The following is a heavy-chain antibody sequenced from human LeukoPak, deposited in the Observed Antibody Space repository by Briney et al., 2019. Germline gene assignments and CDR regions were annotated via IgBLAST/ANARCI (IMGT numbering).Heavy chain of an antibody. J-gene: IGHJ4*02. Sequence: GGSLRLSCTASGFIFSGSWMAWIRQAPGKGLEWVAIIKKDGSEKYYVDSIKGRFTISRDNAKNSLFLQMNSLRAEDTAIYYCTTDTWYSAGHWGQGTLVTVSS. CDR1: GFIFSGSW. D-gene: IGHD2-15*01. CDR3: TTDTWYSAGH. CDR2: IKKDGSEK. V-gene: IGHV3-7*03.